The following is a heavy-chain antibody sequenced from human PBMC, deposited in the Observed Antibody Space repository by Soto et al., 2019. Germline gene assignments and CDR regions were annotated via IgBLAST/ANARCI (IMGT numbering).Heavy chain of an antibody. CDR2: VYNSGST. CDR3: ARYRREAVAGYTLDN. CDR1: GGSVSSNY. V-gene: IGHV4-59*02. J-gene: IGHJ4*02. D-gene: IGHD6-13*01. Sequence: SETLSLTCTVSGGSVSSNYWTWIRQPPGRGLEWIGYVYNSGSTNYNPSLKSRVTISEDTSKSQFSLKVNSMTAADTAVYYCARYRREAVAGYTLDNWGQGILVTVSS.